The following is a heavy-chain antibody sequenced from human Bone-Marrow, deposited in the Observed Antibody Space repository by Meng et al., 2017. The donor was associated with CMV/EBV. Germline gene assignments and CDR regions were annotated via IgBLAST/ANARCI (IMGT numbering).Heavy chain of an antibody. V-gene: IGHV1-46*01. CDR3: ARDHAPESSSPPGVNWFDP. J-gene: IGHJ5*02. D-gene: IGHD2-2*01. CDR2: INPTGDIT. Sequence: ASVKVSCKASGYTFTGYYMHWVRQAPGQGLEWMGIINPTGDITNYAQKFQGRITMTRDTSTSTVYMELSSLRSEDTAVYYCARDHAPESSSPPGVNWFDPWGQGTLVTVSS. CDR1: GYTFTGYY.